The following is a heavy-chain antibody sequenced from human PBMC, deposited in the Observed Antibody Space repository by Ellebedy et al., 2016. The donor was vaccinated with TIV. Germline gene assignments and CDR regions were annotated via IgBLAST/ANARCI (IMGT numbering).Heavy chain of an antibody. Sequence: ASVKVSCXASGYTFTSYAMHWVRQAPGQGLEWMGWINAGNGNTKYSQKFQGRVTITRDTSASTAYMELSSLRSEDTAVYYCARDLGVGAIMDYFDYWGQGTLVTVSS. CDR1: GYTFTSYA. CDR3: ARDLGVGAIMDYFDY. D-gene: IGHD1-26*01. V-gene: IGHV1-3*01. CDR2: INAGNGNT. J-gene: IGHJ4*02.